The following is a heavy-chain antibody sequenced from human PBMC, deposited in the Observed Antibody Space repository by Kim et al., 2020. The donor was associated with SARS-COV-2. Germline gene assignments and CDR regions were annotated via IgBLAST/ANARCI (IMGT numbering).Heavy chain of an antibody. CDR2: IYYSGST. J-gene: IGHJ4*02. Sequence: SETLSLTCTVSGGSISSSSYYWGWIRQPPGKGLEWIGSIYYSGSTYYNPSLKSRVTISVDTSKNQFSLKLSSVTAADTAMYYCARRGYSYGFGGRGGWYFDYWGQGTLVTSP. D-gene: IGHD5-18*01. CDR3: ARRGYSYGFGGRGGWYFDY. V-gene: IGHV4-39*01. CDR1: GGSISSSSYY.